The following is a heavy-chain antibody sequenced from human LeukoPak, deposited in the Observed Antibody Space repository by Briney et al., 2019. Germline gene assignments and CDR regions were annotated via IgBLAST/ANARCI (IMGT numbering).Heavy chain of an antibody. CDR2: IIPILGIA. V-gene: IGHV1-69*04. J-gene: IGHJ4*02. CDR3: ATDLVWSRDY. D-gene: IGHD3-3*01. CDR1: GGTFSSYA. Sequence: SVKVSCKASGGTFSSYANSWVRQAPGQGLEWMGRIIPILGIANYAQKFQGRVTITADESTSTAYMELSSLRSEDTAVYYCATDLVWSRDYWGQGTLVTVSS.